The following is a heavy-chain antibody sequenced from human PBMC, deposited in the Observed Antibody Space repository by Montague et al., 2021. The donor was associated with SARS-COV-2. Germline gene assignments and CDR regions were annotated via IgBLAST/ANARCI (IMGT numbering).Heavy chain of an antibody. J-gene: IGHJ4*02. CDR1: GFSLSTSGMR. D-gene: IGHD3-9*01. V-gene: IGHV2-70*04. CDR2: IDWDDDK. CDR3: ARSYYDILTAYYTPFDY. Sequence: PALVKPTQTLTLTCTFSGFSLSTSGMRASWIRQPPGKALEWLARIDWDDDKFYSTSLKTRLTISKDTSKSQVVLTITNMDPVDTATYYCARSYYDILTAYYTPFDYWGQGTLVTVSS.